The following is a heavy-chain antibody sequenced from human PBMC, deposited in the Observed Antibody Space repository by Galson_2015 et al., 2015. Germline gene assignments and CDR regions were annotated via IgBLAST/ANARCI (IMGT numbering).Heavy chain of an antibody. Sequence: SLRLSCAASGFTFSSHGMTWVRQAPGKGLEWVAGMSYDGSFIYYADSFKGRFAISRDNSRGMVYLQMNSLRAEDTAVYYCAKLRPRRLQFGAFDIWGQGTRVTVAS. CDR1: GFTFSSHG. D-gene: IGHD5-24*01. J-gene: IGHJ3*02. CDR2: MSYDGSFI. CDR3: AKLRPRRLQFGAFDI. V-gene: IGHV3-30*02.